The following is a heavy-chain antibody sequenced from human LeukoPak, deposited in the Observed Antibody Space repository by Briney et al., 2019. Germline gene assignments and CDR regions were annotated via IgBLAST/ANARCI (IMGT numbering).Heavy chain of an antibody. CDR1: GFTFSRYA. D-gene: IGHD3-3*01. Sequence: EGSLRLSCATSGFTFSRYAMHWVRQAPGKGLEWVALISYDANIGSNKYYADSVKGRFTISRDNSKNTLYLQMNRLRAEDTAVYYCARDGGYDFWSGYYQDYWGQGTLVTVSS. V-gene: IGHV3-30-3*01. CDR2: ISYDANIGSNK. J-gene: IGHJ4*02. CDR3: ARDGGYDFWSGYYQDY.